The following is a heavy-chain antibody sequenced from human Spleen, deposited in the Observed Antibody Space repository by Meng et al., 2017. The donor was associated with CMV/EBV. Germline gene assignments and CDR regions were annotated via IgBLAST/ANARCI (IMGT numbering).Heavy chain of an antibody. J-gene: IGHJ4*02. CDR1: GFTFSSYW. CDR2: IKQDGSEK. Sequence: GESLKISCAASGFTFSSYWMNWVRQAPGKGLEWVANIKQDGSEKYYVDSVRGRFTISRDNAKNSLYLQMNSLRAEDTAVYYCARRRVVDYWGQGTLVNVSS. V-gene: IGHV3-7*01. CDR3: ARRRVVDY. D-gene: IGHD2-15*01.